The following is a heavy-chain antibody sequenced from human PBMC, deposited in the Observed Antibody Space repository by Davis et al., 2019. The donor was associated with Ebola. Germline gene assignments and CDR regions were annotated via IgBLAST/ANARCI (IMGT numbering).Heavy chain of an antibody. D-gene: IGHD2-2*01. CDR1: GASISSSPYF. CDR2: ISSDGAT. Sequence: SETLSLTCTVSGASISSSPYFWGWVRQPPGKGLEWIGSISSDGATYNNPSLQSQFTMSLDTSKNQFSLTVTSVTAADTAMYYCARLTSPWGQGTLVTVSS. V-gene: IGHV4-39*01. J-gene: IGHJ5*02. CDR3: ARLTSP.